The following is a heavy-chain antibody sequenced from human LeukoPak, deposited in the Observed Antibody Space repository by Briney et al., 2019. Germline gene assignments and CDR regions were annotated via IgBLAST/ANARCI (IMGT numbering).Heavy chain of an antibody. CDR2: ISSSSSYI. J-gene: IGHJ4*02. CDR3: ARAMTVVFNNDY. Sequence: GGSLRLSCAASGFTFSSYSMNWVRQAPGKGLEWVSSISSSSSYIYYADSVKGRFTTSRDNAENSLYLQMNSLRAEDTAVYYCARAMTVVFNNDYWGQGTLVTVSS. V-gene: IGHV3-21*01. CDR1: GFTFSSYS. D-gene: IGHD3-22*01.